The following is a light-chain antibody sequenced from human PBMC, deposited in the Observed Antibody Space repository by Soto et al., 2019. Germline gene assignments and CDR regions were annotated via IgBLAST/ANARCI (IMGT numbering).Light chain of an antibody. CDR1: QNIDSW. Sequence: DIQMTQSPSTLSASVGDRVTITCRASQNIDSWLAWYQHKPGQAPTLLIYQASILQTGVPSRFRCNWSGTEYRFAISSLHTDDFATYYYHYGVGDWWACGQGT. CDR2: QAS. CDR3: HYGVGDWWA. J-gene: IGKJ1*01. V-gene: IGKV1-5*03.